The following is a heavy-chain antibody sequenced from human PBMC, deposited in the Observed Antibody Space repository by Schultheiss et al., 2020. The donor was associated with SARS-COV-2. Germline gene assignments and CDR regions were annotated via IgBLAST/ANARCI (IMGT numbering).Heavy chain of an antibody. J-gene: IGHJ4*02. D-gene: IGHD3-9*01. CDR1: GFTFSSYS. Sequence: GGSLRLSCAASGFTFSSYSMNWVRQAPGKGLEWVSSISSSSSYIYYADSVKGRFTISRDNAKNSLYLQMNSLRAEDTAVYYCARGLGIRYFDWLLVFDYWGQGTLVTVSS. V-gene: IGHV3-21*01. CDR2: ISSSSSYI. CDR3: ARGLGIRYFDWLLVFDY.